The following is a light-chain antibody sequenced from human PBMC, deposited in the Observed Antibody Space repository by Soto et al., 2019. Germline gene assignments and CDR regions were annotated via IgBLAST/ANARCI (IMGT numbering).Light chain of an antibody. CDR2: GAS. CDR3: QQYGGSPRT. V-gene: IGKV3-20*01. J-gene: IGKJ1*01. CDR1: QSINNNY. Sequence: EILLTQSPGTLSLSPGERATLSCRASQSINNNYLAWYQQKRGQAPRLLIYGASSRATGIPDRFSGSGTGTDFTLTISRLEPEDFAVYYCQQYGGSPRTFGQGTKVEIK.